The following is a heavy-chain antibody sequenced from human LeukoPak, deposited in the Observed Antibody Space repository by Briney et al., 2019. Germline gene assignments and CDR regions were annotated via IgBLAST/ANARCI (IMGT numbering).Heavy chain of an antibody. CDR1: GYSISTAYY. D-gene: IGHD6-19*01. V-gene: IGHV4-61*01. J-gene: IGHJ6*03. Sequence: SETLSLTCSVSGYSISTAYYWAWIRQPPGKGLEWIGYIYYSGSTNYNPSLKSRVTISVDTSKNQFSLKLSSVTAADTAVYYCARVAGYYYYYYMDVWGKGTTVTVSS. CDR2: IYYSGST. CDR3: ARVAGYYYYYYMDV.